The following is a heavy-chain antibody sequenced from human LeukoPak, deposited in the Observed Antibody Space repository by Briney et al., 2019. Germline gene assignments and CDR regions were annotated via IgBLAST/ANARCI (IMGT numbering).Heavy chain of an antibody. CDR3: ARDEPEYYYDSSGYSPGGY. J-gene: IGHJ4*02. Sequence: GGSLRLSCVVSGISLSNYGMTWVRQAPGKGLEWVSYISERGGSTTYADSVKGRFTISRDNSKNTLYLQMNSLRAEDTAVYYCARDEPEYYYDSSGYSPGGYWGQGTLVTVSS. CDR2: ISERGGST. V-gene: IGHV3-23*01. D-gene: IGHD3-22*01. CDR1: GISLSNYG.